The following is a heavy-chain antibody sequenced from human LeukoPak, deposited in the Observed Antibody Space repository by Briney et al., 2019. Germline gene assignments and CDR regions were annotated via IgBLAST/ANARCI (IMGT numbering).Heavy chain of an antibody. J-gene: IGHJ6*02. CDR2: IKHDGSEK. V-gene: IGHV3-7*05. CDR3: ARHRLQLVGPAV. Sequence: PGGSLRLSCAASGFTFSSYWMSWVRQAPGKGLEWVANIKHDGSEKYYVDSVKGRFTISRDNAKNSRYLQMNSLRGEDTAMYYCARHRLQLVGPAVWGQGTTVTVSS. D-gene: IGHD6-6*01. CDR1: GFTFSSYW.